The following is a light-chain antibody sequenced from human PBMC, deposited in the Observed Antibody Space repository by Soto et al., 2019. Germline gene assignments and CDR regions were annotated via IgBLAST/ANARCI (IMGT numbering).Light chain of an antibody. CDR1: SSNIGSNY. V-gene: IGLV1-47*01. CDR2: RNN. CDR3: AAWDDSLSSRV. Sequence: QPVLTQPPSASGTPGQRVTISCSGSSSNIGSNYVYWYQQLPGTAPKLLIYRNNQRPSGVPDRFSGSKSGTSASLAISGPRSEDEADYYCAAWDDSLSSRVFGGGTKLTVL. J-gene: IGLJ2*01.